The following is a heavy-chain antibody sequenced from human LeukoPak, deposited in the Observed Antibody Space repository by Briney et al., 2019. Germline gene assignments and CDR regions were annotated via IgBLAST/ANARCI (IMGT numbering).Heavy chain of an antibody. Sequence: SETLSLTCTVPGGSISSSSYYWGWIRQPPGKGLAWIGTIYYNGNTYYNPSLKSRVTISVDTSKNQFSLKLTSVTAADTAVYYCARDLHGYCSGGSCYSGGWFDPWGQGTLVTVSS. D-gene: IGHD2-15*01. CDR1: GGSISSSSYY. J-gene: IGHJ5*02. CDR2: IYYNGNT. CDR3: ARDLHGYCSGGSCYSGGWFDP. V-gene: IGHV4-39*07.